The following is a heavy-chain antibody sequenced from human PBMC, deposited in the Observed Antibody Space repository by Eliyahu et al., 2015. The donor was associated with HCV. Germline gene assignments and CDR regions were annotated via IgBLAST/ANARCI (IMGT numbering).Heavy chain of an antibody. CDR2: IDWDDEE. V-gene: IGHV2-70*17. CDR1: GFSLRTSGMC. J-gene: IGHJ4*02. Sequence: QVTLRESGPALVKPTQTLTLTCAFSGFSLRTSGMCVSWIRQPPGGALEWLARIDWDDEEFFSASLRTRLTISKDTSKNQVVLTMTNMDPVDTGTYYCARMSRGARNYGENHYYFDYWGQGTLVTVSS. D-gene: IGHD4/OR15-4a*01. CDR3: ARMSRGARNYGENHYYFDY.